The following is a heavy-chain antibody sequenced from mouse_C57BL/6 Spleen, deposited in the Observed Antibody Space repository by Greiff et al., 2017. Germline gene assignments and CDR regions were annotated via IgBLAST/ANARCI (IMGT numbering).Heavy chain of an antibody. CDR1: GYTFTSYW. D-gene: IGHD2-1*01. J-gene: IGHJ2*01. V-gene: IGHV1-53*01. Sequence: QVQLQQSGTELVKPGASVKLSCKASGYTFTSYWMHWVKQRPGQGLEWIGNINPSNGGPNYNEKFKSKATLTVDKSSSTADMQHCSLTSEDSAVYDCARVDIYGNSGDDWGQGTTLTVSS. CDR3: ARVDIYGNSGDD. CDR2: INPSNGGP.